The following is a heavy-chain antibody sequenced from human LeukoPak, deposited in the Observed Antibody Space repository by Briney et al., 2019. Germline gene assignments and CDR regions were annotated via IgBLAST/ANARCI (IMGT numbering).Heavy chain of an antibody. CDR3: AHGAMCQLDW. J-gene: IGHJ4*02. D-gene: IGHD2-2*01. Sequence: PGGSLRLSPAASGLTLSNYWMSSVRQAPRKGLEWVANIKQDGGEIYYVDSVKCRFTISRDNSKNTLYLQMSRLRAEDTAVYYCAHGAMCQLDWWGQGTLVTVSS. CDR2: IKQDGGEI. V-gene: IGHV3-7*03. CDR1: GLTLSNYW.